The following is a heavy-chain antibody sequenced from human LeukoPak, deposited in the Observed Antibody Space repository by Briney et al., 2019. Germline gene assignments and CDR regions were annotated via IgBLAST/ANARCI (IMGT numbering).Heavy chain of an antibody. V-gene: IGHV3-48*03. CDR1: GFTFSSYE. D-gene: IGHD1-26*01. CDR3: AREGGSIRYFDY. J-gene: IGHJ4*02. CDR2: ISSSGSTI. Sequence: GGSLRLSCAASGFTFSSYEINWVRQAPGKGLEWVSYISSSGSTIYYADSVKGRFTISRDNAKNSLYLQMNSLRAEDTAVYYCAREGGSIRYFDYWGQGTLVAVSS.